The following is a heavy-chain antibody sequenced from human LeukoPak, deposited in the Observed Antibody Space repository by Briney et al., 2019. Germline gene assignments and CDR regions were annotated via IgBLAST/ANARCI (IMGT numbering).Heavy chain of an antibody. V-gene: IGHV3-74*01. J-gene: IGHJ6*02. CDR1: GFTFSSHW. CDR2: INSDGSST. Sequence: PWWSLTLPCAACGFTFSSHWMHWVRQAPGKGLVWVSRINSDGSSTSYADSVKGRFTISRDNAKNTLYLQMNSLRAEDTAVYYCARDFEYGMDVWGQGTTVTVSS. CDR3: ARDFEYGMDV.